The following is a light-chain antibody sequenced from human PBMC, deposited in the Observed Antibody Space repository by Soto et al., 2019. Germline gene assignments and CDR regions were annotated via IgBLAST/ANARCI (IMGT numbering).Light chain of an antibody. Sequence: AIRMTQSPSSFSASTGDRVTITCRASQGISSYLAWYQQKPGKAPKLLIYAASTLQSGVPSRFSGSGSGTEFTLTIISLQPDDFATYYCQHYNSYSEAFGQGTKVDIK. J-gene: IGKJ1*01. CDR3: QHYNSYSEA. CDR2: AAS. CDR1: QGISSY. V-gene: IGKV1-8*01.